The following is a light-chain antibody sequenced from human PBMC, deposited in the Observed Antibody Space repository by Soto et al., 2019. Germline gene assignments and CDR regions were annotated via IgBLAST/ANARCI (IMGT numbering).Light chain of an antibody. CDR1: ISNVGDYNY. CDR2: NVS. CDR3: FSYAGSYTYS. J-gene: IGLJ2*01. V-gene: IGLV2-11*01. Sequence: QSALTQPRSVSGSPGQSVTISCTGTISNVGDYNYVSWYQQHPGKAPKLMIYNVSRRPSGVPDRFSGSKSGNTASLTISGLQAEDAADYYCFSYAGSYTYSFGGGTKLTVL.